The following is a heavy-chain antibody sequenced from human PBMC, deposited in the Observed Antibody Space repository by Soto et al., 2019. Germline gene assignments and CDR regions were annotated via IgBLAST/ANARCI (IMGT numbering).Heavy chain of an antibody. CDR3: ARDRIPDYGGNPDLYNWFDP. Sequence: QVQLVESGGGVVQPGRSLRLSCAASGFTFSSYGMHWVRQAPGKGLEWVAVIWYDGSNKYYADSVKGRFTISRDNSKNTLYLQMNSLRAEDTAVYYCARDRIPDYGGNPDLYNWFDPWGQGTLVTVSS. V-gene: IGHV3-33*01. CDR2: IWYDGSNK. J-gene: IGHJ5*02. CDR1: GFTFSSYG. D-gene: IGHD4-17*01.